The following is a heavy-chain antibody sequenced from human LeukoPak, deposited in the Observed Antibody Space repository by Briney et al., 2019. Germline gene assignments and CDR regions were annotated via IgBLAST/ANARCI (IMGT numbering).Heavy chain of an antibody. CDR3: TTDPAILWFGELPIGY. CDR1: GFTFSNAW. CDR2: IKSKTDGWTT. Sequence: PGGSLRLSCAASGFTFSNAWMSWVRQAPGKGLEWVGRIKSKTDGWTTDYAAPVKGRFTISRDDSKNTLYLQMNSLKTEDTAVYYCTTDPAILWFGELPIGYWGQGTLVTVSS. V-gene: IGHV3-15*01. D-gene: IGHD3-10*01. J-gene: IGHJ4*02.